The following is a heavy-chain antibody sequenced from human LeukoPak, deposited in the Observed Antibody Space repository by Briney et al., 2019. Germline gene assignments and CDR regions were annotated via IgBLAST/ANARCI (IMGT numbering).Heavy chain of an antibody. CDR2: IIPIFGTA. J-gene: IGHJ4*02. D-gene: IGHD3-22*01. V-gene: IGHV1-69*01. CDR1: GGTFSSYA. CDR3: ARYDSGGYSLFDY. Sequence: SVKVSCKASGGTFSSYAISWVRQAPGQGLEWMGGIIPIFGTANYAQKFQGRVTITADESTSTAYMELSSLRSEDTAVYYCARYDSGGYSLFDYWGQGTLVTVSS.